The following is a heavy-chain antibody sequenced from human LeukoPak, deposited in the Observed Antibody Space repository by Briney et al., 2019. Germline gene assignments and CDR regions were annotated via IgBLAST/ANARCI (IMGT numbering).Heavy chain of an antibody. CDR2: INSDGSST. CDR3: ARGPRWLQSFDY. Sequence: GGSLRLSCAASGFTFSSYWMHWVRQAPGKGLVWVSRINSDGSSTSYADSVKGRFTISRDNAKNTLYLQMNSLGAEDTAVYYCARGPRWLQSFDYWGQGTLVTVSS. D-gene: IGHD4-4*01. V-gene: IGHV3-74*01. J-gene: IGHJ4*02. CDR1: GFTFSSYW.